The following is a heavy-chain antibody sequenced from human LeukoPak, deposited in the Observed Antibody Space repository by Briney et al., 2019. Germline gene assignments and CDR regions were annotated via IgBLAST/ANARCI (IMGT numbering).Heavy chain of an antibody. CDR3: ARHFEIAAAGIYWWFDP. Sequence: SETLSLTCTVSGGSISSSSYYWGWIRQPPGKGLEWIGSIYYSGSTYYNPSLKSRVTISVDTSKNQFSLKLSSVTAADTAVYYCARHFEIAAAGIYWWFDPWGQGTLVTVSS. CDR2: IYYSGST. D-gene: IGHD6-13*01. CDR1: GGSISSSSYY. V-gene: IGHV4-39*01. J-gene: IGHJ5*02.